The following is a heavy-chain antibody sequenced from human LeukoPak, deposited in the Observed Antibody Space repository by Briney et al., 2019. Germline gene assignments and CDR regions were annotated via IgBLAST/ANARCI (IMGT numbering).Heavy chain of an antibody. CDR1: GFIFSNYA. J-gene: IGHJ3*02. V-gene: IGHV3-30*02. Sequence: QTGGSLRLSCAASGFIFSNYAMQWVRQAPGMGLEWVAFIRYDGGNTYYADSVKGRFTISRDNSKNTLYLQMNSLRAEDTAVYYCARGSRFGVVERDAFDIWGQGTMVTVSS. CDR3: ARGSRFGVVERDAFDI. CDR2: IRYDGGNT. D-gene: IGHD3-3*01.